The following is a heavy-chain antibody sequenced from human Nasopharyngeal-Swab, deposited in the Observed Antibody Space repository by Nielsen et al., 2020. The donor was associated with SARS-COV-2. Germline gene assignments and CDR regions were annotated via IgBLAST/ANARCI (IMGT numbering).Heavy chain of an antibody. CDR1: AFIFSCCG. D-gene: IGHD4-11*01. V-gene: IGHV3-33*05. CDR2: ISHDGSYK. Sequence: GGSLRLSCAVPAFIFSCCGMHWVRQAPGKGLEWVAVISHDGSYKDYADSVKGRFTISRDNAKNSLYLQMNSLRAEDTAVYYCARDHLMTVTIPYYYYGMDVWGQGTTVTVSS. CDR3: ARDHLMTVTIPYYYYGMDV. J-gene: IGHJ6*02.